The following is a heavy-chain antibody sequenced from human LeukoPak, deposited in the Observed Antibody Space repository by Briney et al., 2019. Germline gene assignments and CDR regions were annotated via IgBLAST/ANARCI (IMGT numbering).Heavy chain of an antibody. CDR2: ITSGGAP. CDR1: GFTFINYA. J-gene: IGHJ3*01. Sequence: GRSLRLSCAASGFTFINYAVMWVRQAPGQGLEWVSAITSGGAPRYAGSVKGRFTISRDKSKNTLYLQMNSLRAEDTAQYFCARDPNGDYIGAFEFWGRGTVVTVSS. CDR3: ARDPNGDYIGAFEF. D-gene: IGHD4-17*01. V-gene: IGHV3-23*01.